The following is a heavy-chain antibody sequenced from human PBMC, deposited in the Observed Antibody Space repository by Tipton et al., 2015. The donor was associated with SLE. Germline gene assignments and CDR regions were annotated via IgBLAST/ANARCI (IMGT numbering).Heavy chain of an antibody. CDR2: ISRSSSTI. V-gene: IGHV3-48*01. Sequence: SLRLSCAASGFTFSSYSMNWVRQAPGKGLEWVSYISRSSSTIYYADSVKGRFTISRDNAKNSLYLQMNSLRAEDTAVYYCARGNKITTEYWGQGTLVTVSS. CDR1: GFTFSSYS. J-gene: IGHJ4*02. D-gene: IGHD3-22*01. CDR3: ARGNKITTEY.